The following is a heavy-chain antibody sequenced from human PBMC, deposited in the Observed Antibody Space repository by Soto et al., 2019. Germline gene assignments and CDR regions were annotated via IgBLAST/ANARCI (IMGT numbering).Heavy chain of an antibody. CDR1: GGSISSYY. Sequence: QVQLQESGPGLVKPSETLSLTCTVSGGSISSYYWSWIRQPPGQGLEWVGYIDYRGSTNYNPSLKSRVTISVDMSKNQFSQKLSSVTASDTAVYYCARQGGGWVGELEDYYYYGMDVWGQGTTFTVSS. D-gene: IGHD3-10*01. V-gene: IGHV4-59*08. CDR3: ARQGGGWVGELEDYYYYGMDV. J-gene: IGHJ6*02. CDR2: IDYRGST.